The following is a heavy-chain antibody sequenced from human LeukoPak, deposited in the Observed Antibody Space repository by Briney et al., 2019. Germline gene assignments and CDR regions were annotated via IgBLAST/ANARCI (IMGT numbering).Heavy chain of an antibody. D-gene: IGHD3-22*01. CDR1: GGSISSYY. Sequence: PSETLSLTCTVSGGSISSYYWSWIRQPPGKALEWIGYISHSGSTNYNPSLKSRVTISTDTSKNQFSLKLSSVTTADTAVYYCARGSSGYYPYWGRGTLVTVSS. J-gene: IGHJ4*02. CDR2: ISHSGST. CDR3: ARGSSGYYPY. V-gene: IGHV4-59*01.